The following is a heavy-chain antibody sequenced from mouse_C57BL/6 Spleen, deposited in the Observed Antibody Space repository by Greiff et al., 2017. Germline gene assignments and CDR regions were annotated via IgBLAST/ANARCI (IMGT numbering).Heavy chain of an antibody. CDR3: TREGAYDYDVYYFDY. D-gene: IGHD2-4*01. CDR2: IDPETGGT. J-gene: IGHJ2*01. V-gene: IGHV1-15*01. CDR1: GYTFTDYE. Sequence: VQLQQSGAELVRPGASVTLSCKASGYTFTDYEMHWVKQTPVHGLEWIGAIDPETGGTAYNPKFKGKAILTAAKSSSPAYLELRPLTSEGSAVYYGTREGAYDYDVYYFDYGGQGTTLTVAS.